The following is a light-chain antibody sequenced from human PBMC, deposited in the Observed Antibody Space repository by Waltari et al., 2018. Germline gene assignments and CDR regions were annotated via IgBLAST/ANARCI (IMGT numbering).Light chain of an antibody. CDR3: MQGKNLRA. CDR1: QSLLHSDGKTY. Sequence: EIVMTQTPLSLSVTPGQPASISCTSSQSLLHSDGKTYLFWDLQKAGQSPQLLMYEVSSRSSGVPDRFSGSGSGTDFTLKISRVEAEDVGVYYCMQGKNLRAFGQGTKVEI. CDR2: EVS. J-gene: IGKJ1*01. V-gene: IGKV2-29*03.